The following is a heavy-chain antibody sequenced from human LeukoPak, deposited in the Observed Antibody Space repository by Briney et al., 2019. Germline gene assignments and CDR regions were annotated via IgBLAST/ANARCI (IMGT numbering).Heavy chain of an antibody. CDR2: IIPILGIA. D-gene: IGHD6-13*01. J-gene: IGHJ3*02. Sequence: ASVKVSCKASGGTFSSYAISRVRQAPGQGLEWMGRIIPILGIANYAQKFQGRVTITADKSTSTAYMELSSPRSEDTAVYYCARDGIVAAGEVDAFDIWGQGTMVTVSS. V-gene: IGHV1-69*04. CDR3: ARDGIVAAGEVDAFDI. CDR1: GGTFSSYA.